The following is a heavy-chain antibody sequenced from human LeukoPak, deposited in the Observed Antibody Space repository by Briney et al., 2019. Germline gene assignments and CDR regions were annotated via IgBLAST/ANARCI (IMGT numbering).Heavy chain of an antibody. CDR2: ILYDRSNK. J-gene: IGHJ4*02. V-gene: IGHV3-30*08. D-gene: IGHD3-9*01. CDR1: SFTISSYS. Sequence: GWSLRLSCAAASFTISSYSMHWVRQAPARGREWGAVILYDRSNKEYADYVKGRFNISRNNSKNTLYMQMNSLRTEDTAVYYCARVLRYFDWLLPASYWGQGTLVTVSS. CDR3: ARVLRYFDWLLPASY.